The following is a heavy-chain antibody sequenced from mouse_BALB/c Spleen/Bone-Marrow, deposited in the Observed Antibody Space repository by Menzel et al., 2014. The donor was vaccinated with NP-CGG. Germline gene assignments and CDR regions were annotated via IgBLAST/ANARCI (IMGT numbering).Heavy chain of an antibody. Sequence: EVKVVESGAELVKPGASVRLSCTASGFNIKDTYMHWVKQRPEQGLEWIGRIDPANGNTKYDPKFQGKATITADTSSNTACLQLSSLTSEDTAVYYCARWEYYAMEYWGQGTSVTVSS. CDR1: GFNIKDTY. CDR3: ARWEYYAMEY. CDR2: IDPANGNT. V-gene: IGHV14-3*02. D-gene: IGHD4-1*01. J-gene: IGHJ4*01.